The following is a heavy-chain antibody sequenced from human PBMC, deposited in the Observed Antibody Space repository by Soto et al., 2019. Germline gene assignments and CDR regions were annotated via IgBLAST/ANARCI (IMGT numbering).Heavy chain of an antibody. CDR2: IDWDNDK. J-gene: IGHJ4*02. CDR1: GFSLDTTGMR. Sequence: SGPTLVNRRHTLTLTCTFSGFSLDTTGMRMSWIRQPPGKALDWLARIDWDNDKFYSTSLKTRLTISKDTSKNQVVLTMTNMDPVEAATFYCARMYVSSCYFFDYLGRGTMVTVSP. D-gene: IGHD3-22*01. CDR3: ARMYVSSCYFFDY. V-gene: IGHV2-70*04.